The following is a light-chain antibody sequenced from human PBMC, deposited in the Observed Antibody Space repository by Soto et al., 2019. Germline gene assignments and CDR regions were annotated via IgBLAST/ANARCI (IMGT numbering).Light chain of an antibody. J-gene: IGKJ2*01. Sequence: AIQLTQSPSSLSASVGYRVTITCRASQGISRALAWYQQKPGKTPKLLIYDASSLKSGVPSRFSGSGSGTDFTLTISSLQAEDFATYYCQQFNSYPPTFGQGTKLELK. CDR3: QQFNSYPPT. CDR2: DAS. CDR1: QGISRA. V-gene: IGKV1-13*02.